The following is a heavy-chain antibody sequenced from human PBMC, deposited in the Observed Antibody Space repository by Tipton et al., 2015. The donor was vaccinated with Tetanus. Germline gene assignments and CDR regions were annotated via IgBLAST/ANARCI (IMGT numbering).Heavy chain of an antibody. CDR1: GFTFKSYT. CDR3: ARDRGEDWTNFYYMDV. D-gene: IGHD3/OR15-3a*01. CDR2: INRNGGGK. J-gene: IGHJ6*03. V-gene: IGHV3-7*01. Sequence: SLRLSCTASGFTFKSYTMSWVRQAPGKGLEWVANINRNGGGKYYVDSVKGRFTISRDEAKKSVYLEMSSLTVGDTAVYYCARDRGEDWTNFYYMDVWGKGATVIVSS.